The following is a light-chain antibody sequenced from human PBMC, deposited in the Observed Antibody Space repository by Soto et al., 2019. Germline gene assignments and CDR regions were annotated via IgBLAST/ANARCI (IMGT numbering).Light chain of an antibody. CDR3: RHYINSQWT. CDR1: QSVSSTY. Sequence: EIVLTQSPGTLSLSPGERATLSCRPSQSVSSTYLDWYQQKPGQAPRLLIYAASSRATGIPDRFSGGASATDFTLTISRLAPEDFAVYYCRHYINSQWTFGQGTKVEIK. CDR2: AAS. J-gene: IGKJ1*01. V-gene: IGKV3-20*01.